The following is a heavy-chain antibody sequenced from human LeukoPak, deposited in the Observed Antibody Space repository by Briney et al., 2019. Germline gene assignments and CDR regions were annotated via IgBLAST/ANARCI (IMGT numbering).Heavy chain of an antibody. CDR2: IWYDGSNK. CDR1: GFTFSSYG. Sequence: PGGSLRLSCAASGFTFSSYGMHWVRQAPGKGLEWVAVIWYDGSNKYYADSVKGRFTISRDNAKNSLYLQMNSLRAEDTVVYYCARDVLTPNSYGMDVWGQGTTVTVSS. J-gene: IGHJ6*02. D-gene: IGHD4-23*01. V-gene: IGHV3-33*01. CDR3: ARDVLTPNSYGMDV.